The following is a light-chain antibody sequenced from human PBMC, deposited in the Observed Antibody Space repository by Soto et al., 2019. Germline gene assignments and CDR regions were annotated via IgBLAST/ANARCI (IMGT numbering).Light chain of an antibody. J-gene: IGKJ4*01. CDR3: QQYDNLPLT. V-gene: IGKV1-33*01. CDR1: QDISNY. Sequence: DIQMTQSPSSLSASVGDRVTITCQASQDISNYLNWYQQKPGKAPKLLIYDASNLETGVPSTFSGSGSVTDFTFTISSPQPEDIATYYCQQYDNLPLTFGGGTKVEIK. CDR2: DAS.